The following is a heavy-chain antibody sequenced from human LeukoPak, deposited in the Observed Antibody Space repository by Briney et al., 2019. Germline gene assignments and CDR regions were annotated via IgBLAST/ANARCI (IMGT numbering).Heavy chain of an antibody. CDR1: GYTFTSYY. Sequence: VASVKVSCKASGYTFTSYYMHWVRQAPGQGLEWMGIINPSGGSTSYAQKFQGRVTMTRDTSTSTVYMELSSLRSEDTAVYYCASAYYYDSSGYFRKRGSVGMDVWGQGTTVTVSS. D-gene: IGHD3-22*01. V-gene: IGHV1-46*01. CDR3: ASAYYYDSSGYFRKRGSVGMDV. J-gene: IGHJ6*02. CDR2: INPSGGST.